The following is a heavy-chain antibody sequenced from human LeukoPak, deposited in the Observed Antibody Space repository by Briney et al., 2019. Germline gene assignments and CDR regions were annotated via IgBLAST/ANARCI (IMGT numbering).Heavy chain of an antibody. CDR1: GVSISSSSYY. CDR3: ASGWGEFDY. V-gene: IGHV4-39*01. D-gene: IGHD3-16*01. CDR2: IYYSGST. Sequence: SETLSLTCTVSGVSISSSSYYWGWIRQPPGKGLEWIGSIYYSGSTYYNPSLKSRVTISVDTSKNQFSLKLSSVTAADTAVYYCASGWGEFDYWGQGTLVTVSS. J-gene: IGHJ4*02.